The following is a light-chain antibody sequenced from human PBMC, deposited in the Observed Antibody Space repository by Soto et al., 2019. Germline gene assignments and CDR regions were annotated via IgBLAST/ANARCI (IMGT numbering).Light chain of an antibody. CDR1: SSDVGGYNF. V-gene: IGLV2-14*01. Sequence: QSVLTQPASVSGSPGQSITISCTGTSSDVGGYNFVSWYQQHPGRAPKLLIYEVSRRPSGVSNRFSGSKSGDTASLTISGLQAEDEADYYCYSYRGYYTRVFGTGTKVNVL. CDR2: EVS. J-gene: IGLJ1*01. CDR3: YSYRGYYTRV.